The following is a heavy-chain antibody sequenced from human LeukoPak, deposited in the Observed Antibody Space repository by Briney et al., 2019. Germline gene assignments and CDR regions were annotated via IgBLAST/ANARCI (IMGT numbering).Heavy chain of an antibody. D-gene: IGHD3-22*01. Sequence: SGPTLVKPSETLSLTCTVSGGSICSYYWSWIRQPPGKGLEWIGYIYYSGSTNYNPSLKSRVTISVDTSKNQFSLKLSSVTAADTAVYYCAIGGSGYYRRWTLDYWGQGTLVTVSS. V-gene: IGHV4-59*01. CDR3: AIGGSGYYRRWTLDY. CDR1: GGSICSYY. CDR2: IYYSGST. J-gene: IGHJ4*02.